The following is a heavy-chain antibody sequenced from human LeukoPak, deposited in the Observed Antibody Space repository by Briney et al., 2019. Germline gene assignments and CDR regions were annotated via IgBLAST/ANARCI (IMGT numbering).Heavy chain of an antibody. Sequence: KPSETLSLTCAVYGGSFSPHYWSWIRQPPGKGLEWIGEINHSGSTNYNPSLKSRVTISVDTSRNQFSLRLSSVTAADTAVYYCARGGFYCGGDCYVDYWGQGTLVTVSS. CDR3: ARGGFYCGGDCYVDY. D-gene: IGHD2-21*02. CDR2: INHSGST. V-gene: IGHV4-34*01. CDR1: GGSFSPHY. J-gene: IGHJ4*02.